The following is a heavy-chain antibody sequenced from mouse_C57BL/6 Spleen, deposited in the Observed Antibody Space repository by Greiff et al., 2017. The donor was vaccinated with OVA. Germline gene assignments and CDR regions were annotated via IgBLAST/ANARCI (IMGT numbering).Heavy chain of an antibody. J-gene: IGHJ4*01. Sequence: EVKLQESGPELVKPGASVKIPCKASGYTFTDYNMDWVKQSHGKSLEWIGDINPNNGGTIYNQKFKGKATLTVDKSSSTAYMELRSLTSEDTAVYYCARWGNYPYYYAMDYWGQGTSVTVSS. V-gene: IGHV1-18*01. CDR3: ARWGNYPYYYAMDY. D-gene: IGHD2-1*01. CDR1: GYTFTDYN. CDR2: INPNNGGT.